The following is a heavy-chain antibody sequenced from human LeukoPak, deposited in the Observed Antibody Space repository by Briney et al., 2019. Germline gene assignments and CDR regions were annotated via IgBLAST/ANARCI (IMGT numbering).Heavy chain of an antibody. D-gene: IGHD3-3*01. Sequence: SETLSLTCTVSGGSLSSGEYYWSWIRQPPGKGLEWIGYIYYSGSAYYNPSLKSRVTISVDTSKNQFSLKLSSVTAADAAVYYCARDTGWSSGDCDAFDVWGLGTMVTVSS. CDR2: IYYSGSA. CDR1: GGSLSSGEYY. J-gene: IGHJ3*01. V-gene: IGHV4-30-4*01. CDR3: ARDTGWSSGDCDAFDV.